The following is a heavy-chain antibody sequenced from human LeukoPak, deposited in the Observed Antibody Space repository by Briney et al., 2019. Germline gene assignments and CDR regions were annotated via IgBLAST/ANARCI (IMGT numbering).Heavy chain of an antibody. D-gene: IGHD4-11*01. CDR3: ARDRTTIYYYYGMDV. CDR1: GFTFSSYA. V-gene: IGHV3-23*01. CDR2: ISGSGGST. Sequence: GGSLRLSCAASGFTFSSYAMSWVRQAPGKGLEWVSAISGSGGSTYYADSVKGRFTISRDNAKNSLYLQMNSLRAEDTAVYYCARDRTTIYYYYGMDVWGQGTTVTVSS. J-gene: IGHJ6*02.